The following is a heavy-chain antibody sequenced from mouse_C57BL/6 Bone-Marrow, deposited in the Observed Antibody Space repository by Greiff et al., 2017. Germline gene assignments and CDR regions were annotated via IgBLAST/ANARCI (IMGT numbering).Heavy chain of an antibody. CDR2: IYPRSGNT. Sequence: QVQLQQSGAELARPGASVKLSCKASGYTFTSYGISWVKQRTGQGLEWIGEIYPRSGNTYYNEKFKGKATLTADKSSSTAYMELRSLTSEDSAVYFCARCITTVVATPYYYAMEYWGQGTSVTVSS. V-gene: IGHV1-81*01. D-gene: IGHD1-1*01. CDR1: GYTFTSYG. J-gene: IGHJ4*01. CDR3: ARCITTVVATPYYYAMEY.